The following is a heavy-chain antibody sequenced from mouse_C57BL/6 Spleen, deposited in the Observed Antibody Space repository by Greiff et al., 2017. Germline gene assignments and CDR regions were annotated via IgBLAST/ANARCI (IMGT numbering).Heavy chain of an antibody. CDR1: GYTFTDYN. Sequence: EVQLQQSGPELVKPGASVKIPCKASGYTFTDYNMDWVKQSHGKSLEWIGDINPNNGGTIYNQKFKGKATLTVDKSSSTAYMELRSLTSEDTAVYYCARFYDGYSEGFAYWGQGTLVTVSA. V-gene: IGHV1-18*01. CDR2: INPNNGGT. D-gene: IGHD2-3*01. J-gene: IGHJ3*01. CDR3: ARFYDGYSEGFAY.